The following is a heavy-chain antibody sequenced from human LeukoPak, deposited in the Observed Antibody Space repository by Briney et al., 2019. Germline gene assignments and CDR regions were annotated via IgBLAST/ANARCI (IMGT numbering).Heavy chain of an antibody. CDR1: GGSISTSSYY. J-gene: IGHJ6*03. CDR3: ARHKMVRGIGYYYYMDV. V-gene: IGHV4-39*01. CDR2: IYYNGST. D-gene: IGHD3-10*01. Sequence: SETLSLTCTGSGGSISTSSYYWGWIRQPPGKGLQQIGSIYYNGSTYYNPSLKSRVIISVDTSKNQFSLKLSSVTAADTAVYYCARHKMVRGIGYYYYMDVWGKGTTVTISS.